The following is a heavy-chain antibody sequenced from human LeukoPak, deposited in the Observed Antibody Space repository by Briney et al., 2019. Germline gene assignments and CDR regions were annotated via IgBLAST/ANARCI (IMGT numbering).Heavy chain of an antibody. CDR2: ISSSSRYM. CDR3: ARDRVPTYYYDSSGLDY. J-gene: IGHJ4*02. CDR1: GFSFSSYS. V-gene: IGHV3-21*01. Sequence: GGSLRLSCAASGFSFSSYSMNWVRQAPGKGLEWVSSISSSSRYMYYADSVKGRFTISRDNAKNSLYLQMNSLRAEDTAVYYCARDRVPTYYYDSSGLDYWGQGTLVTVSS. D-gene: IGHD3-22*01.